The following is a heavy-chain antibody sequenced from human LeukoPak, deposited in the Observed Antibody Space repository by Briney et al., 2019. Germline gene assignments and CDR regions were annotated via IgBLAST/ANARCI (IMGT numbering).Heavy chain of an antibody. CDR1: GGSFSGYY. CDR2: INHSGST. V-gene: IGHV4-34*01. D-gene: IGHD3-10*01. CDR3: ARSPNYYGSGRNWFDP. J-gene: IGHJ5*02. Sequence: PSETLSLTCAVYGGSFSGYYWNWIRQPPGKGLEWIGEINHSGSTNYNPSLKSRVTISVDTSKNQFSLKLSSVTAADTAEYCCARSPNYYGSGRNWFDPWGRGTLVTVSS.